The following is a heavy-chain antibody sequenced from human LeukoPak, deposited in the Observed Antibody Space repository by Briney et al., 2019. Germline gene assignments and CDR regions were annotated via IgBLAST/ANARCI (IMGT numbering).Heavy chain of an antibody. Sequence: GGSLRLSCAASGFTFSSYWMHWVRHAPGKGLVWVSRINSDGSSTSYADSVKGRFTISRDNAKNTLYLQMNSLRAEDTAVYYCARPGGYSGYDFWSSPFDYWGQGTLVTVSS. V-gene: IGHV3-74*01. CDR1: GFTFSSYW. CDR3: ARPGGYSGYDFWSSPFDY. D-gene: IGHD5-12*01. J-gene: IGHJ4*02. CDR2: INSDGSST.